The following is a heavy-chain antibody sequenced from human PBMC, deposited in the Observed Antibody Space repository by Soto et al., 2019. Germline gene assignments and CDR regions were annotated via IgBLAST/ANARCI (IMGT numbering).Heavy chain of an antibody. Sequence: EVQLVESGGGLVQPGRSLRLSCAASGFSFSSYWIHWVRQPPGKGLEWVSRIKGDEYTMDYADSVRGRFTISRDNAKNTVSLLMNSLRVEETAVYYCARGGLGSYLLDSWGQGTLVTVSS. CDR1: GFSFSSYW. CDR2: IKGDEYTM. V-gene: IGHV3-74*01. D-gene: IGHD3-10*01. J-gene: IGHJ4*02. CDR3: ARGGLGSYLLDS.